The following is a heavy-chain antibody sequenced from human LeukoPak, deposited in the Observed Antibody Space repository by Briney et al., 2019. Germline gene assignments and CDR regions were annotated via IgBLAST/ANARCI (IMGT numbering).Heavy chain of an antibody. CDR1: GYTFTSYG. D-gene: IGHD3-22*01. V-gene: IGHV1-18*01. J-gene: IGHJ4*02. Sequence: ASVKVSCKASGYTFTSYGISWVRQAPEQGLGWMGWISAYNGNTNYAQKLQGRVTVTTDTSTSTAYMELRSLRSDDTAVYYCARTKGIYYDSSGYYSYFDYWGQGTLVTVSS. CDR3: ARTKGIYYDSSGYYSYFDY. CDR2: ISAYNGNT.